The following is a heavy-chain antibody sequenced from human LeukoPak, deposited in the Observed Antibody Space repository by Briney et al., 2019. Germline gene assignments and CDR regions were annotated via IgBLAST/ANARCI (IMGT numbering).Heavy chain of an antibody. CDR2: INPNSGGT. V-gene: IGHV1-2*02. CDR1: GYTFTGYY. CDR3: AKAISAGELESRHYMDV. Sequence: ASVKVSCKASGYTFTGYYMHWVRQAPGQGLEWMGWINPNSGGTNYAQKFQGRVTMTRDTSISTAYMELSRLRSDDTAVYYCAKAISAGELESRHYMDVWGKGTTVTVSS. J-gene: IGHJ6*03. D-gene: IGHD1-1*01.